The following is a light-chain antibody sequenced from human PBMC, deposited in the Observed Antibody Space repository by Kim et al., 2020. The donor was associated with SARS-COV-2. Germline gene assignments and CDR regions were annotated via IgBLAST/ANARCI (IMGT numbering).Light chain of an antibody. V-gene: IGKV3-20*01. CDR1: QSVSNSN. Sequence: SPGERATLSCRASQSVSNSNSAWYQQKPGQAPRLLIYDASSRATGIPDRFSGSGSGTDFTLTISRLEPEDFAVYYCQQYGSSPQTFGQGTKVDIK. CDR3: QQYGSSPQT. J-gene: IGKJ1*01. CDR2: DAS.